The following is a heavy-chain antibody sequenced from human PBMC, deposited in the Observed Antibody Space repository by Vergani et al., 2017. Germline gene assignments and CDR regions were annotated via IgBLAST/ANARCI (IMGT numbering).Heavy chain of an antibody. D-gene: IGHD3-10*01. CDR2: IYPGDSDT. CDR3: ARLMSSRLDGSTRGPTDS. Sequence: EVQLVQSGAEVKKPGESLKISCKGSGYSFTSYWIGWVRQMPGKGLEWMGIIYPGDSDTRYSPSFQAQVNISADKSISTAYLQWSSLKASDTAMYYWARLMSSRLDGSTRGPTDSWGQGTLVTVSS. V-gene: IGHV5-51*01. CDR1: GYSFTSYW. J-gene: IGHJ4*02.